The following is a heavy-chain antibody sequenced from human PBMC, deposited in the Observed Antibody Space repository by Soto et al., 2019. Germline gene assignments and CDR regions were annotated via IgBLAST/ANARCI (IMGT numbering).Heavy chain of an antibody. V-gene: IGHV5-10-1*01. D-gene: IGHD6-13*01. J-gene: IGHJ6*02. CDR1: GYSFTSYW. Sequence: PGESLKISCKGSGYSFTSYWISWVRQMPGKGLEWMGRIDPSDSYTNYSPSFQGHVTISADKSISTAYLQWSSLKASDTAMYYCARVGRNSSHRKKYYYYYGMDVWGQETTVTVSS. CDR2: IDPSDSYT. CDR3: ARVGRNSSHRKKYYYYYGMDV.